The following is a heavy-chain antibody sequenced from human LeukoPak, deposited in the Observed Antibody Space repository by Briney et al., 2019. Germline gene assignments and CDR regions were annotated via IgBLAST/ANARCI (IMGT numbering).Heavy chain of an antibody. Sequence: GGSLRLSCAASGFTFSSYGMHWVRQAPGKGLEWVAFIRYDGSNKYYADSVKGRFTISRDNSKNTLYLQMNSLRAEGTAVYYCARVTLDGDYEWRLDYWGPGTLVTVSS. CDR2: IRYDGSNK. CDR3: ARVTLDGDYEWRLDY. V-gene: IGHV3-30*02. CDR1: GFTFSSYG. D-gene: IGHD4-17*01. J-gene: IGHJ4*02.